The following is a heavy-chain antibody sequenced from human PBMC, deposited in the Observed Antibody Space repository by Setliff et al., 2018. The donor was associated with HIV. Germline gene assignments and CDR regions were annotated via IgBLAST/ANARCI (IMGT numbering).Heavy chain of an antibody. CDR2: IIPVGGTT. CDR1: GGTMRI. CDR3: TMAPRLASTYGVDV. D-gene: IGHD2-21*01. J-gene: IGHJ6*02. V-gene: IGHV1-69*08. Sequence: GASVKVSCKTSGGTMRIISWVRQAPGQGLEWMGRIIPVGGTTNYAQKFQGRVTITADKSTDTAYMELRSLRSDDTAVYYCTMAPRLASTYGVDVRGQGTTVTVSS.